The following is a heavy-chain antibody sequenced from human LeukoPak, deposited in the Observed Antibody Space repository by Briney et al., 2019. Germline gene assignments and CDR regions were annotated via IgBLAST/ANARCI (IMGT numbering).Heavy chain of an antibody. V-gene: IGHV3-15*01. CDR3: TTALWFGELLTPGYMDV. D-gene: IGHD3-10*01. J-gene: IGHJ6*03. CDR2: IKSKTDGGTT. Sequence: GGSLRLSCAASGFTFSNAWMSWVRQAPGKGLEWVGRIKSKTDGGTTDYAAPVKGRFTISRDDSKNALYLQMNSLKTEDTAVYYCTTALWFGELLTPGYMDVWGKGTTVTISS. CDR1: GFTFSNAW.